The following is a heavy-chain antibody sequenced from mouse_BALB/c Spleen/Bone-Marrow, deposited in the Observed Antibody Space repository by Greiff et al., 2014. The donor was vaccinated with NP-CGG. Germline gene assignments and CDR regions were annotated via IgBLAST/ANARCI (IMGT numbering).Heavy chain of an antibody. Sequence: VQLQQPGGGLVKPGGSLKLSCAASGFTFSDYYMYWVRQTPEKRLEWVATISDGGSYTYYPDSVKGRFTISRDNAKNNPYLQMSSLKSEDTAMYYCARVVTTATLYWYFDVWGAGTTVTVSS. CDR3: ARVVTTATLYWYFDV. V-gene: IGHV5-4*02. CDR1: GFTFSDYY. CDR2: ISDGGSYT. J-gene: IGHJ1*01. D-gene: IGHD1-2*01.